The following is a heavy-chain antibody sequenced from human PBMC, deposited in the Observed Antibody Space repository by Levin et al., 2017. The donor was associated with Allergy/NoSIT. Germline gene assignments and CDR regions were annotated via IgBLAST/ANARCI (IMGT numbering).Heavy chain of an antibody. CDR1: GFAFSTYE. CDR3: ACGPISDF. Sequence: PGESLKISCEASGFAFSTYEMTWVRQAPGKGLEWVSYINEGGDTIYYAAPVKGRFTISRDNAKNSLYLQMNSLRAEDTAIYYCACGPISDFWGQGTLVTVSS. V-gene: IGHV3-48*03. D-gene: IGHD2-21*01. J-gene: IGHJ4*02. CDR2: INEGGDTI.